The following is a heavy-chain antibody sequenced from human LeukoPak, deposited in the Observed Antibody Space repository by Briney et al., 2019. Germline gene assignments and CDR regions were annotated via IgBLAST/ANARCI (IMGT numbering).Heavy chain of an antibody. CDR3: ARGSGPYYFDY. CDR2: IYTSGNT. Sequence: SETLSLTCSVSGGSMRSYYCSWIRQPPGKELEWIGYIYTSGNTNYNPSLKSRVTISVDTSKSQFSLKLSSVTAAGTAVYYCARGSGPYYFDYWGQGTLVTVSS. J-gene: IGHJ4*02. D-gene: IGHD6-19*01. CDR1: GGSMRSYY. V-gene: IGHV4-4*09.